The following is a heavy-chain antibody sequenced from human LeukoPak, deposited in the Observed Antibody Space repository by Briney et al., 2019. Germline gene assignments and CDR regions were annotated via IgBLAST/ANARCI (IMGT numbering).Heavy chain of an antibody. D-gene: IGHD3-10*01. CDR3: AKGERGLLWFGELFYYFEY. J-gene: IGHJ4*02. CDR1: GLTFSSYG. Sequence: GGSLRLSCAASGLTFSSYGMSWVRQAPGKGLEWVSAISGSGGSTYYADSVKGRFNISRDNSKNTLYLQMNSLRAEDTAVYYCAKGERGLLWFGELFYYFEYWGQGILVTVSS. V-gene: IGHV3-23*01. CDR2: ISGSGGST.